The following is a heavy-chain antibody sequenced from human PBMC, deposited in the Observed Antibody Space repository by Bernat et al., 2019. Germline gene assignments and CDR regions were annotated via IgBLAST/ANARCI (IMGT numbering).Heavy chain of an antibody. D-gene: IGHD3-3*01. V-gene: IGHV4-39*01. CDR2: SYYSGST. Sequence: QLQLQESGPGLVKPSETLSLTCTVSGGSISSSSYYWGWIRQPPGKGLEWIGSSYYSGSTYYNPSLKSRVTISVDTSKNQFSLKLSSVTAADTAVYYCARPVTISLRSMDVWGKGTTVTVSS. CDR1: GGSISSSSYY. J-gene: IGHJ6*03. CDR3: ARPVTISLRSMDV.